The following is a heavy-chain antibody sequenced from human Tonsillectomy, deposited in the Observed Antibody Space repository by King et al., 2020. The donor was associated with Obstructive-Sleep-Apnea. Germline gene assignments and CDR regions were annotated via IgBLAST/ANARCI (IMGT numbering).Heavy chain of an antibody. CDR2: IYCDDDK. CDR3: AHRRIAVAGMAFDY. D-gene: IGHD6-19*01. Sequence: QITLKESGPTLVKPTQTLTLTCTFSGFSLSTSGVGVGWIRQPPGKALEWLALIYCDDDKRYRPSLKSRLTITKDTSKNQVVLTMTNMDPVDTATYYCAHRRIAVAGMAFDYWGQGTLVTVSS. CDR1: GFSLSTSGVG. V-gene: IGHV2-5*02. J-gene: IGHJ4*02.